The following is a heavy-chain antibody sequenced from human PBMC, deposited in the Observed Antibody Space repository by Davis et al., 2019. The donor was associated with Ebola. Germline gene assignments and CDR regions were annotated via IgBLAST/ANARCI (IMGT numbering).Heavy chain of an antibody. J-gene: IGHJ4*02. CDR2: VNTDESSK. CDR1: GFSFSSHW. CDR3: TRVGVSTIPGQDY. V-gene: IGHV3-74*01. Sequence: GASLKISRAASGFSFSSHWLHWVRQAPGKGLVWVSRVNTDESSKTYADSVEGRFTISRDNTKNIVYLEMSSLRVGDTAVYYCTRVGVSTIPGQDYWGQGTLVTVSS. D-gene: IGHD5/OR15-5a*01.